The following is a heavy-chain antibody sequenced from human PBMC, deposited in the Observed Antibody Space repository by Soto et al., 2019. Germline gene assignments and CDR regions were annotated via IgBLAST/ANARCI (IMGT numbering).Heavy chain of an antibody. Sequence: PSETLSLTCTVSGGSISSYYWTWLRQSPGKGLEWIGYISYSGSTYYNPSLKSRVSISADTSKNQFSLRMNSMIAADTAVYYCARADPAASVGYWGQGTRVTVSS. V-gene: IGHV4-59*01. CDR3: ARADPAASVGY. CDR2: ISYSGST. CDR1: GGSISSYY. D-gene: IGHD2-2*01. J-gene: IGHJ4*02.